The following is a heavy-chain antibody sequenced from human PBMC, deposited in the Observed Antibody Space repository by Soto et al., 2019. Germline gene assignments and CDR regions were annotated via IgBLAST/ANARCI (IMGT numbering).Heavy chain of an antibody. Sequence: TGGSLRLSCAASGFTFSSYSMNWVRQAPGKGLEWVSYISSSSSTIYYADSVKGRFTISRDNAKNSLYLQMNSLRAEDTAVYYCARDPGYQLLYSYMDVWGKGTTVTVSS. V-gene: IGHV3-48*01. D-gene: IGHD2-2*01. CDR1: GFTFSSYS. CDR2: ISSSSSTI. J-gene: IGHJ6*03. CDR3: ARDPGYQLLYSYMDV.